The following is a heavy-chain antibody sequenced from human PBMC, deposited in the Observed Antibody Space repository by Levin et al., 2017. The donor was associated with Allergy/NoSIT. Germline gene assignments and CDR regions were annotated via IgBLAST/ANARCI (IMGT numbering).Heavy chain of an antibody. CDR3: ARDPAPAHFDY. Sequence: GESLKISCAASGFTFSSYGMHWVRQAPGKGLEWVAVIWYDGSNKYYADSVKGRFTISRDNSKNTLFLQMNSLRAEDTAVYYCARDPAPAHFDYWGQGTLVTVSS. V-gene: IGHV3-33*01. J-gene: IGHJ4*02. CDR2: IWYDGSNK. D-gene: IGHD2-2*01. CDR1: GFTFSSYG.